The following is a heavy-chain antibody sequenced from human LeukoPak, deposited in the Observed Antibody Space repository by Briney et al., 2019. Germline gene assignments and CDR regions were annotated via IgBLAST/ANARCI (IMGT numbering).Heavy chain of an antibody. CDR3: ARSTGGTGPDDY. V-gene: IGHV5-51*01. CDR1: GYTFSSYW. Sequence: GESLKISCKVSGYTFSSYWIGWVRQMPGKGLGWMGIIYPGDSDTRYSTSFQGQVTISVDKSINTAYLQWSSLKASDTAMYYCARSTGGTGPDDYWGQGTLVTVSS. D-gene: IGHD2-8*02. CDR2: IYPGDSDT. J-gene: IGHJ4*02.